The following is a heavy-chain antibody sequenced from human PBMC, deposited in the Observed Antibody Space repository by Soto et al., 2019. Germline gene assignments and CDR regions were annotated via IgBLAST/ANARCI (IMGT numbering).Heavy chain of an antibody. CDR1: GYTFTSYD. Sequence: QVQLVQSGAEVKKPGASVKVSCKASGYTFTSYDINWVRQATGQGLEWMGWMNPNSGNTGYAQKFQGRVTMTRNTSISTAYMELSSLRSEYTAVYYCARLPDGYYYYGMDVWGQGTTVTVSS. J-gene: IGHJ6*02. CDR2: MNPNSGNT. CDR3: ARLPDGYYYYGMDV. V-gene: IGHV1-8*01.